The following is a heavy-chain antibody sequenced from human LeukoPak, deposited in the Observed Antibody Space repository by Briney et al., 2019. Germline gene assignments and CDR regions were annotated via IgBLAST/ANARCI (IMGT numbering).Heavy chain of an antibody. J-gene: IGHJ4*02. D-gene: IGHD3-10*01. CDR3: ARPLQGVRGVIIPQDY. CDR2: IYPGDSDT. CDR1: GYKFTNYW. V-gene: IGHV5-51*01. Sequence: GESLKISCKGFGYKFTNYWIAWVRQLPGQGLEGLGIIYPGDSDTRYSPSFQGQVTISADKSISTAYLQWSSLKASDTAMYYCARPLQGVRGVIIPQDYWGQGTLVTVPS.